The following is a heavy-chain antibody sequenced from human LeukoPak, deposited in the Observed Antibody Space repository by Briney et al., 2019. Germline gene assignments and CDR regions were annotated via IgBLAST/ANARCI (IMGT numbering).Heavy chain of an antibody. CDR3: ARGGITIFGVVTDYGFDY. CDR1: GYTFTSYG. J-gene: IGHJ4*02. CDR2: ISAYNGNT. V-gene: IGHV1-18*01. Sequence: ASVKVSCKASGYTFTSYGISWVRQAPGQGLEWMGWISAYNGNTNYAQKLQGRVTMTTDTSTSTAYMELRSLRSDDTAVYYCARGGITIFGVVTDYGFDYWGRGTLVTVSS. D-gene: IGHD3-3*01.